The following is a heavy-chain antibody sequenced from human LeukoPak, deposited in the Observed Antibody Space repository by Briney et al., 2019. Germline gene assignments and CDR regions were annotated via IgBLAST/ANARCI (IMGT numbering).Heavy chain of an antibody. CDR2: IYHSGST. CDR3: ARDPSLTYDYDSSGENWFDP. Sequence: PSETLSLTCTVSGYSISSGYYWGWIRQPPGKGLEWIGSIYHSGSTYYNPSLKSRVTISVDTSKNQFSLKLSSVTAADTAVYYCARDPSLTYDYDSSGENWFDPWGQGTLVTVSS. J-gene: IGHJ5*02. D-gene: IGHD3-22*01. CDR1: GYSISSGYY. V-gene: IGHV4-38-2*02.